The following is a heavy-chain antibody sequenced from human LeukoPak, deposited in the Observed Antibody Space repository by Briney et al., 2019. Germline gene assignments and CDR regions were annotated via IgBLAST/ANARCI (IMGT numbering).Heavy chain of an antibody. CDR2: ISSSGSTI. CDR3: ARDDYGGNSVAFDI. J-gene: IGHJ3*02. D-gene: IGHD4-23*01. V-gene: IGHV3-11*04. Sequence: PGGSLRLSCAASGFTFSDYYMSWIRQAPGKGLEWVSYISSSGSTIYYADSVKGRFTISRDNAKNSLYLQMNSLRAEDTAVYYCARDDYGGNSVAFDIWGQGTMVTVST. CDR1: GFTFSDYY.